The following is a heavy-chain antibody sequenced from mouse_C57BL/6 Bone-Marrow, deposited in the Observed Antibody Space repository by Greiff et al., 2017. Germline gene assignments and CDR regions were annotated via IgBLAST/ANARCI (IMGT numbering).Heavy chain of an antibody. CDR2: VNPSTGGT. CDR1: GYSFTGYY. J-gene: IGHJ2*01. Sequence: VQLQQSGPELVKPGASVKISCKASGYSFTGYYMNWVKQSPEKSLEWIGEVNPSTGGTTYNQKFKAKATLTVDKSSSTAYMQLKSLTSEDSAVYYCANYGSLDYWGQGTTLTVSS. D-gene: IGHD1-1*01. V-gene: IGHV1-42*01. CDR3: ANYGSLDY.